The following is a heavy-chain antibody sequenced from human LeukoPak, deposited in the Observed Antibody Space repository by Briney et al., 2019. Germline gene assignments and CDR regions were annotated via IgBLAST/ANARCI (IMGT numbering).Heavy chain of an antibody. D-gene: IGHD4-17*01. CDR3: AIWPTVSNHYFDY. Sequence: VKVSCKASGGTFSIYAISWVRQAPGQGLEWMGGIIPIFGAANYAQKFQGRLTLPANESTSPAYMELSSLRSEDTAVYYCAIWPTVSNHYFDYWGQGTLVTVSS. CDR1: GGTFSIYA. CDR2: IIPIFGAA. V-gene: IGHV1-69*01. J-gene: IGHJ4*02.